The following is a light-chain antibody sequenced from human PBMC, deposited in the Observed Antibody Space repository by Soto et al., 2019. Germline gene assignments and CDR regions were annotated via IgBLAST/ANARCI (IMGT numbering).Light chain of an antibody. Sequence: EIVMTQSPATLSVSPGERATLSCRASQSVSSNLAWYQQKPGQAPRLLIYGASTRATGIPARFSGSGSGTEFNLTISSLQSEDFAFYYCQQYNNWPFPSWTFGQGTKVEIK. CDR2: GAS. J-gene: IGKJ1*01. CDR3: QQYNNWPFPSWT. CDR1: QSVSSN. V-gene: IGKV3-15*01.